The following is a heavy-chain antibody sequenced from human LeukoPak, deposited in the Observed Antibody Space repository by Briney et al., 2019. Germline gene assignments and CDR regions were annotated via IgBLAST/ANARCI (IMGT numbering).Heavy chain of an antibody. V-gene: IGHV1-2*02. CDR1: GYTFTDYY. CDR3: ARIKWAVVND. J-gene: IGHJ4*02. Sequence: ASVKVSFKASGYTFTDYYIHWVRQAPGQGLEWLGWSNPNSGDTNYAQNFQGRVTMTRDTSINTAYMEPSSLRSDDTAVYYCARIKWAVVNDWGQGTLVTVSS. D-gene: IGHD5-12*01. CDR2: SNPNSGDT.